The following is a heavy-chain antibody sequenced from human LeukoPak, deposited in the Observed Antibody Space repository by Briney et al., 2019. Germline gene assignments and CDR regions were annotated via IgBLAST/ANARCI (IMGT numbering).Heavy chain of an antibody. CDR1: GGTFNHYA. J-gene: IGHJ4*02. CDR2: IFPILNMP. CDR3: ARDLESATDC. D-gene: IGHD1-26*01. V-gene: IGHV1-69*10. Sequence: GASVKVSCKASGGTFNHYAISWVRQAPGQGLEWMGWIFPILNMPSSAQKFQGRVTITADKSTSTAYMDLSSLRSEDTAIYFCARDLESATDCWGQGTLVTVSS.